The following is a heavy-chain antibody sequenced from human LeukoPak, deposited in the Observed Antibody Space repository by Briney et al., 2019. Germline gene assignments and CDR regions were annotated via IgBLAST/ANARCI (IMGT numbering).Heavy chain of an antibody. Sequence: GGSLRLSCVASGFSFNTFALTWVRQAPGKGLEWVSTISDYPHYADSVRGRFTISRDNSRKTVFLQMNSLTPEDAATYYCTKDSQGSYDGFWYGTYGMDVWGQGTTVTVSS. CDR2: ISDYP. CDR3: TKDSQGSYDGFWYGTYGMDV. D-gene: IGHD3-16*01. J-gene: IGHJ6*02. V-gene: IGHV3-23*05. CDR1: GFSFNTFA.